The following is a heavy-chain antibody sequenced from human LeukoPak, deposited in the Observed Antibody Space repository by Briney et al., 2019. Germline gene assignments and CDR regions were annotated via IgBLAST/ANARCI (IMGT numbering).Heavy chain of an antibody. CDR2: IYYSGST. CDR1: GGSISSYY. CDR3: ARGGASSRYFDF. Sequence: SETLSLTCTVSGGSISSYYWSWIRQPPGKGLEWIGYIYYSGSTNYNPSLKSRVTISVDTSKNQFSLKLSSVTAADTAVYYCARGGASSRYFDFWGQGTLVTVSS. D-gene: IGHD6-13*01. J-gene: IGHJ4*02. V-gene: IGHV4-59*01.